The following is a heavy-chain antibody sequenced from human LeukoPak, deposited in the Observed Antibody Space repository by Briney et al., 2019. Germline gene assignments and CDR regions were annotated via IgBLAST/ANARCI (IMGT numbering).Heavy chain of an antibody. Sequence: ASVKVSCKASGYTFTDYYMHWVRQAAGKGLEWMAWINPNSGATNYAQKFQGRVTMTRDTSISTAYMELSRLTSDDTAVYFCARGRFGEWDNWFDPWGQGTLVTVSS. D-gene: IGHD3-10*01. V-gene: IGHV1-2*02. CDR1: GYTFTDYY. CDR2: INPNSGAT. CDR3: ARGRFGEWDNWFDP. J-gene: IGHJ5*02.